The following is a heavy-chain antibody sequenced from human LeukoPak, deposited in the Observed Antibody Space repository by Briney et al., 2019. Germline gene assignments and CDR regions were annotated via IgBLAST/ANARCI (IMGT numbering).Heavy chain of an antibody. Sequence: GGSLRLSCVASGFTFSSHGIHWVRQAPGKGLEWVAFIRYDGSSKYNADSVKGRFTISRDNSKNTVYLQMSSLRAEDTAVYYCAKDMGGLLAKHYLDYWGQGTLITVSS. V-gene: IGHV3-30*02. J-gene: IGHJ4*02. CDR3: AKDMGGLLAKHYLDY. CDR2: IRYDGSSK. CDR1: GFTFSSHG. D-gene: IGHD1-26*01.